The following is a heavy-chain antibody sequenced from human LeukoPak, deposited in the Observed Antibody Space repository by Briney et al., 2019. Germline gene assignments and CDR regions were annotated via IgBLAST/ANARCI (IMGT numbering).Heavy chain of an antibody. CDR3: ARGGYSGSHVNAFDI. CDR2: ISAYNGDT. J-gene: IGHJ3*02. V-gene: IGHV1-18*04. D-gene: IGHD1-26*01. Sequence: ASVKVSCMASNYIFTNYGINWVRQAPGQGLEWMGWISAYNGDTNYAQKFQGRVTMTTDTSTSTTYMELRSLRSDDTAVYYCARGGYSGSHVNAFDIWGQGTMVTVSS. CDR1: NYIFTNYG.